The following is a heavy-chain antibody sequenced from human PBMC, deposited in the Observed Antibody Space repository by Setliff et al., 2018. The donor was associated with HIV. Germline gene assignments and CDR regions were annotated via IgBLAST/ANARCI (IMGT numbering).Heavy chain of an antibody. J-gene: IGHJ6*02. V-gene: IGHV4-38-2*01. D-gene: IGHD6-19*01. CDR3: ARRPAGAVAGGYGMDV. CDR2: IYHSGST. Sequence: LSLTCAVSNYSISSAYYWGWIRHPPGKGLEWIGSIYHSGSTSYNPSLKSRVTISVDTSKNQFSLKLSSVTAADTAVYYCARRPAGAVAGGYGMDVWGQGTTVTVSS. CDR1: NYSISSAYY.